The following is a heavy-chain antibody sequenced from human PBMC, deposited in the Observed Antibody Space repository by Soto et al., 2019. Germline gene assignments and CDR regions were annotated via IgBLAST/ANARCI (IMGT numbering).Heavy chain of an antibody. CDR2: ISGSGGST. J-gene: IGHJ4*02. Sequence: GGSLRLSCAASGFTFSSYAMSWVRQAPGKGLEWVSAISGSGGSTYYADSVEGRFTISRDNSKNTLYLQMNSLRAEDTAVYYCAKVLARIAAAGTFDYWGQGTLVTVSS. D-gene: IGHD6-13*01. V-gene: IGHV3-23*01. CDR1: GFTFSSYA. CDR3: AKVLARIAAAGTFDY.